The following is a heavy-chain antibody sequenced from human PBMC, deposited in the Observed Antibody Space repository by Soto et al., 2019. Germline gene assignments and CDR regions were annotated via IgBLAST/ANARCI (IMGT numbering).Heavy chain of an antibody. CDR3: ARRRRDDSSGYYLYYFDY. D-gene: IGHD3-22*01. CDR2: IYYSGST. J-gene: IGHJ4*02. V-gene: IGHV4-39*01. CDR1: GASISSSNYY. Sequence: SETLSLTCTVSGASISSSNYYWGWIRQPPGKGLEWIGTIYYSGSTYYNPSLKSRVTVSVDTSKNQFSLKLSSVTAADTAVYYCARRRRDDSSGYYLYYFDYWGQGTLVTVSS.